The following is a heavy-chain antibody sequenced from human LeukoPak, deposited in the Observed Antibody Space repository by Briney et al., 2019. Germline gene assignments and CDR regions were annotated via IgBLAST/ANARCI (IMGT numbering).Heavy chain of an antibody. Sequence: GESLKISCKGSGYSFTRNWIGWVRQMPGKGLEWMGIIYPGDSDTRYSPSFQGQVAISADKSINTAYLQWSSLKASDTAMYYCARRVVNNRNWYFNLWGRGTLVTVSS. CDR1: GYSFTRNW. J-gene: IGHJ2*01. CDR2: IYPGDSDT. CDR3: ARRVVNNRNWYFNL. V-gene: IGHV5-51*01. D-gene: IGHD4-23*01.